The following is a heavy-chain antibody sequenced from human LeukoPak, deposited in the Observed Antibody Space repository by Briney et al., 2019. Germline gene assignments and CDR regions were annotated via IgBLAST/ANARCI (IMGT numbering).Heavy chain of an antibody. CDR3: ARVGYYVNFDP. J-gene: IGHJ5*02. Sequence: SETLSLTCAVSGGSISSSGYSWSWIRQPPGKGLEWIGYIYHSGSTYYNPSLKSRVTISVDRSKNQFSLKLSSVTAADTAVYYCARVGYYVNFDPWGQGTLVTVSS. CDR2: IYHSGST. D-gene: IGHD3-16*01. CDR1: GGSISSSGYS. V-gene: IGHV4-30-2*01.